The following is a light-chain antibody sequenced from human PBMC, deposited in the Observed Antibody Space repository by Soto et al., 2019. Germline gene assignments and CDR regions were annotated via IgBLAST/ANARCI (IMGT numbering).Light chain of an antibody. V-gene: IGKV3-15*01. J-gene: IGKJ2*01. CDR1: QSVSSN. Sequence: EIVMTQSPATQSVSPGERATLSCRASQSVSSNLAWYQQKPGQAPRLLIYGASTRATGIPARFSGSGSGTEFTLTISSLQSEGFAVYYCQQYKNWPSYTFGQGTKLEIK. CDR2: GAS. CDR3: QQYKNWPSYT.